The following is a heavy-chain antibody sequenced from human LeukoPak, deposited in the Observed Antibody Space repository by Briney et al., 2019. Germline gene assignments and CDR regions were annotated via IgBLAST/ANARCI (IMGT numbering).Heavy chain of an antibody. J-gene: IGHJ4*02. D-gene: IGHD3-22*01. CDR1: GGTFISYA. V-gene: IGHV1-69*05. CDR3: ARETLGSSGYDDPFDY. Sequence: ASVKVSCKASGGTFISYAISWVRQAPGQGLEWMGRIIPIFGTANYAQKFQGRVTITTDESTSTAYMELSSLRSEDTAVYHCARETLGSSGYDDPFDYWGQGTLVTVSS. CDR2: IIPIFGTA.